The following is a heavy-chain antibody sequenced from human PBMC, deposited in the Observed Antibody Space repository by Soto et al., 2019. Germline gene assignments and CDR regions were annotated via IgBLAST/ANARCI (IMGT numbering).Heavy chain of an antibody. Sequence: QVQLVQSGAEVKKPGSSVKVSCKASGGTFSSYAISWVRHAPGQGLEWMGGIIPIFGTANYAQKFQGRVTMTADESTSTAYMELSSLRSEDTAVDYCKYSSSWYHGMDVWGQGTTVTVSS. D-gene: IGHD6-13*01. J-gene: IGHJ6*02. CDR3: KYSSSWYHGMDV. CDR2: IIPIFGTA. V-gene: IGHV1-69*12. CDR1: GGTFSSYA.